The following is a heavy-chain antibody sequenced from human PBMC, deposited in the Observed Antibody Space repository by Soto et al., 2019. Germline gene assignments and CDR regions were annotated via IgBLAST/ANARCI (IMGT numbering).Heavy chain of an antibody. CDR1: GFTFTNYA. CDR2: ISGNGGGT. J-gene: IGHJ4*02. Sequence: GGSLRLSCTASGFTFTNYAMSWVRQAPGKGLEWVSAISGNGGGTYYADSVKGRFTISRDNSKNTLYLQINSLRAEDTAVYYCAKDSRYSISWGSFDYWGQGTLVTVSS. D-gene: IGHD6-13*01. V-gene: IGHV3-23*01. CDR3: AKDSRYSISWGSFDY.